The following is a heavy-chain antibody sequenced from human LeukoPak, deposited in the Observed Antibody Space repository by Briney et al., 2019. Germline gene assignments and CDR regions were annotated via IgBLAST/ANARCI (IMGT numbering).Heavy chain of an antibody. J-gene: IGHJ4*02. Sequence: GGSLRLSCAASGFTFSDYRMTWIRPAPGKGLGWVSYISGSSNYTNSADSVKGRFTISRGNAKNSLYLQMNSLRAEDTAVYYCARDFRDILTRYQQYYFDYWGQGTLVTVSS. CDR3: ARDFRDILTRYQQYYFDY. V-gene: IGHV3-11*05. D-gene: IGHD3-9*01. CDR1: GFTFSDYR. CDR2: ISGSSNYT.